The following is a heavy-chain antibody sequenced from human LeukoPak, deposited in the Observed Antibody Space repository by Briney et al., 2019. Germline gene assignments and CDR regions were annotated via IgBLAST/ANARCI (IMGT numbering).Heavy chain of an antibody. J-gene: IGHJ4*02. D-gene: IGHD4-17*01. Sequence: GRSLRLSCAASGFTFSSYAMSWVRQAPGKGLEWVSAISGSGGSTYYADSVKGRFTISRDNSKNTLYLQMNSLRAEDTAVYYCALNPRATVTTIRDYWGQGTLVTVSS. CDR1: GFTFSSYA. V-gene: IGHV3-23*01. CDR3: ALNPRATVTTIRDY. CDR2: ISGSGGST.